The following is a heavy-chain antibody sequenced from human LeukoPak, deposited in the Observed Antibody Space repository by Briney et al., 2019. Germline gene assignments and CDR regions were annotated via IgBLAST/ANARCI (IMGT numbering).Heavy chain of an antibody. Sequence: EASVKVSCKASGYTFSGYNIHWVRQAPRQGLEWMGWINPNNGATHYAQKFQGGVTMTRDTSITTFYMEVSSLRSDDTACYYCARYNWNDVVSALDSWGQGTLVTVSS. J-gene: IGHJ4*02. CDR3: ARYNWNDVVSALDS. CDR2: INPNNGAT. CDR1: GYTFSGYN. V-gene: IGHV1-2*02. D-gene: IGHD1-1*01.